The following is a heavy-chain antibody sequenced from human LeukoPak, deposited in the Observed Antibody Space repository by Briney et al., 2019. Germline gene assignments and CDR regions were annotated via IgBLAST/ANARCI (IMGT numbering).Heavy chain of an antibody. Sequence: PSETLSLTCTVAGGSINSYWWSWIRQPPGKGLEWIAYISYRGATDYSPSLKSRATISVDTSKNQYSLKVSSGTAADTAVYYCARHNHGYSSGRFDLWGRGILVTVSS. CDR2: ISYRGAT. CDR1: GGSINSYW. V-gene: IGHV4-59*01. J-gene: IGHJ4*02. CDR3: ARHNHGYSSGRFDL. D-gene: IGHD5-18*01.